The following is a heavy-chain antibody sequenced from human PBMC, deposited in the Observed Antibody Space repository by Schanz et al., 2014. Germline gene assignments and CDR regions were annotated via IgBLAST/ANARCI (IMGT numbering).Heavy chain of an antibody. CDR2: INPNSGAT. CDR1: GITFSTYV. V-gene: IGHV1-2*02. D-gene: IGHD5-12*01. CDR3: ARVTTGYDS. J-gene: IGHJ4*02. Sequence: QVQLVQSGAEVKKPGASVKVSCKASGITFSTYVVVCVRQAPGQGLEWLGWINPNSGATSSAQKFQGRVTMTRDTSSSTVYMQLSSLTSDDTAIYYCARVTTGYDSWGQGTLVTVSS.